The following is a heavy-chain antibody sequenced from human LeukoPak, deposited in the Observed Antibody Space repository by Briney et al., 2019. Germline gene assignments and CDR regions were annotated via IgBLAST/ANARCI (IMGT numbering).Heavy chain of an antibody. CDR1: GYTFTGYY. Sequence: ASVKVSCKASGYTFTGYYMHWVRQAPGQGLEWMGWINPNSGGTNYAQKFQGRVTMTRDTSISTAYMELSRLRSDDTAVYYCARARFLEWYWDWFDPWGQGTLVTVSS. J-gene: IGHJ5*02. D-gene: IGHD3-3*01. V-gene: IGHV1-2*02. CDR3: ARARFLEWYWDWFDP. CDR2: INPNSGGT.